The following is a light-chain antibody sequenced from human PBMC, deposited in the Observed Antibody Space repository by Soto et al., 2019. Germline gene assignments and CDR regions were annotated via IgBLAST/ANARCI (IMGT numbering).Light chain of an antibody. Sequence: DIQMTQSPSSLSASVGDGVTITCRASQSISHYLNWYQQKPGKAPKLLIYAASSLQSGVPSRFSGSGSGTDFTLTICSLQPEDFATYYCQQSYSTLFTFGPGTKVDIK. CDR1: QSISHY. V-gene: IGKV1-39*01. CDR2: AAS. CDR3: QQSYSTLFT. J-gene: IGKJ3*01.